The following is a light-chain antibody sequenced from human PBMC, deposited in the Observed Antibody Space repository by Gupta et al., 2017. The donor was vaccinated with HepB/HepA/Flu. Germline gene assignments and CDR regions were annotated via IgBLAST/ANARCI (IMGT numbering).Light chain of an antibody. J-gene: IGKJ1*01. V-gene: IGKV2-24*01. Sequence: DAVMTQSPLSFIVILGQPASTSCRSSQSLVHSNGNTYLNWLQQRPGQPPRLRIYKISNRFSGVPDRFSGSGAGTDFTLEISRVEAEDVGVYYCLQSSHFPRTFGQGTKVEIK. CDR1: QSLVHSNGNTY. CDR2: KIS. CDR3: LQSSHFPRT.